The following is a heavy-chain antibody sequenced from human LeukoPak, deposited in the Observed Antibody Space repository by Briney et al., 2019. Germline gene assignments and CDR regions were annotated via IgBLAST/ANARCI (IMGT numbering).Heavy chain of an antibody. CDR1: GFTFSSYS. D-gene: IGHD4-17*01. Sequence: GGSLRLSCSASGFTFSSYSMNWVRQAPGKGLEWVSYISSSSSTIYYADSVKGRFTISRDNAKNSLYLQMNSLRAEDTAVYYCARDYVPGREKTYGEVGYWGQGTLVTVSS. CDR2: ISSSSSTI. J-gene: IGHJ4*02. V-gene: IGHV3-48*01. CDR3: ARDYVPGREKTYGEVGY.